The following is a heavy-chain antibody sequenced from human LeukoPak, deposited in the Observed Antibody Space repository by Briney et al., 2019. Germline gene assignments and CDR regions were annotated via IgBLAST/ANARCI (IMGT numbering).Heavy chain of an antibody. J-gene: IGHJ6*02. D-gene: IGHD3-3*01. V-gene: IGHV1-8*01. CDR3: ARPYYDFWSGYYGHYYYGMDV. CDR2: MNPNSGNT. Sequence: ASVKVSCKASGYTFTSYDINWVRQATGQGLEWMGWMNPNSGNTGYAQKFQGRVTMTRNTSISTAYMELSSLRSEDTAVYYCARPYYDFWSGYYGHYYYGMDVWGQGTTVAVSS. CDR1: GYTFTSYD.